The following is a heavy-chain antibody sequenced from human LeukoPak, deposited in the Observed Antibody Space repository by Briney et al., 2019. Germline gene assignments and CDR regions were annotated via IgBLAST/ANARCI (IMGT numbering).Heavy chain of an antibody. Sequence: GGSLRLSCAASGFSLSSYEMKWVRQAPGEGLEWVSYISSSGSTRYYADSVKGRFTISRDNAKNSLYLQMNSLRAEDTAVYYCARDLRDGSGSYPDHWGQGTLVIVSS. V-gene: IGHV3-48*03. J-gene: IGHJ4*02. D-gene: IGHD1-26*01. CDR3: ARDLRDGSGSYPDH. CDR1: GFSLSSYE. CDR2: ISSSGSTR.